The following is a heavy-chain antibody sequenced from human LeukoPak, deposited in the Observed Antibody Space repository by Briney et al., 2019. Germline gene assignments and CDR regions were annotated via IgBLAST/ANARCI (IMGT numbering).Heavy chain of an antibody. CDR1: GFTFSSYA. Sequence: GGSLRHSCAPSGFTFSSYAMSWVRQAPGKGLEWVSAISGRGGSTYYAHSVKGPFTISRDNSKKTLYLQMNSLRAEETAVYYCAKDSGYSSSWYGTGFFDYWGQGTLVTVSS. CDR3: AKDSGYSSSWYGTGFFDY. D-gene: IGHD6-13*01. V-gene: IGHV3-23*01. CDR2: ISGRGGST. J-gene: IGHJ4*02.